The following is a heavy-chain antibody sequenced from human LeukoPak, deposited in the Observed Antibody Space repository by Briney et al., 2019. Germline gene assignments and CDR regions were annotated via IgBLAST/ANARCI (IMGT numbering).Heavy chain of an antibody. V-gene: IGHV1-69*05. CDR1: GGTFSSYA. Sequence: SVKVPCKASGGTFSSYAISWVRQAPGQGLEWMGGIIPIFGTANYAQKFQGRVTITTDESTSTAYMELSSLRSEDTAVYYCARVRYCTNGVCRWFDPWGQGTLVTVSS. D-gene: IGHD2-8*01. CDR2: IIPIFGTA. J-gene: IGHJ5*02. CDR3: ARVRYCTNGVCRWFDP.